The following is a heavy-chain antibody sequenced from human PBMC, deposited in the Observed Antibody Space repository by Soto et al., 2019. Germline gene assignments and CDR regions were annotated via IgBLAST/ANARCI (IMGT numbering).Heavy chain of an antibody. J-gene: IGHJ4*02. CDR2: MHPNSGNT. CDR3: ARELAGKDY. Sequence: QVQLVQSGAEVKKPGASVKVSCKASGYTFTSHDINWVRQATGQGLEWMGWMHPNSGNTGYAQKFQGRVTMTRDTSISTAYMELSSMTSEDTAVYYCARELAGKDYWGQGTLVTVSS. CDR1: GYTFTSHD. V-gene: IGHV1-8*02.